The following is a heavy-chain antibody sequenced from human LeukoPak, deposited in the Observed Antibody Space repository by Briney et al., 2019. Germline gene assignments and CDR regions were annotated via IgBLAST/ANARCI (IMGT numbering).Heavy chain of an antibody. CDR1: GGTFSSYA. D-gene: IGHD6-25*01. Sequence: ASVKVSCKASGGTFSSYAISWVRQAPGQGFEWMGGIIPIFGTANYAQKFQGRVTITADESTSTAYMELSSLRSEDTAVYYCARSGTSFNWFDPWGQGTLVTVSS. CDR3: ARSGTSFNWFDP. CDR2: IIPIFGTA. J-gene: IGHJ5*02. V-gene: IGHV1-69*13.